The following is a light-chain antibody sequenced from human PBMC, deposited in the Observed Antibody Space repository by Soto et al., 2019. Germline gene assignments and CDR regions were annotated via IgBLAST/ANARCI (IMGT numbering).Light chain of an antibody. CDR3: SPLTNIRSSPYV. V-gene: IGLV2-14*01. CDR2: EII. Sequence: QSALTQPASLSVSPGQSITISCTGTSNDVGAYNYVAWYQHHPGKAPKLLVYEIINRPSGVSNRFSGYKSGNTASLTISGLQADDEADYYCSPLTNIRSSPYVLGPGTMVTVL. J-gene: IGLJ1*01. CDR1: SNDVGAYNY.